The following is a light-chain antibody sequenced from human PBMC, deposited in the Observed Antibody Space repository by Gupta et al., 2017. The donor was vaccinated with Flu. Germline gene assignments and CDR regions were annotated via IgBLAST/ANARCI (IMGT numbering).Light chain of an antibody. CDR2: DTS. Sequence: EVVLTQSPATLSLSPGERATLSCRASESVRGFLAWYQQKTGQAPRLLIYDTSNRATDIPARFSGSGSETDFTLTISSLEPEDSAVYYCQQRYSWPPLTFGGGTKVEIK. V-gene: IGKV3-11*01. J-gene: IGKJ4*01. CDR3: QQRYSWPPLT. CDR1: ESVRGF.